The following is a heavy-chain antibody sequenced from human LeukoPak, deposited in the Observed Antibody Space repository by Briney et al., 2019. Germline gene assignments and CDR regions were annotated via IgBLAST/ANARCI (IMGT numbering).Heavy chain of an antibody. Sequence: PGGSLRLSCTTSGFTFRDCAMNWFRQAPGKGPEWVGFIRTKAFGEMTEYAASVKGRFTISRDDSKSTAYLQMNSLKTEDTAVYFCTSNHDSSGYTPDHWGRGTLVTVSS. CDR1: GFTFRDCA. J-gene: IGHJ4*02. CDR2: IRTKAFGEMT. CDR3: TSNHDSSGYTPDH. V-gene: IGHV3-49*03. D-gene: IGHD3-22*01.